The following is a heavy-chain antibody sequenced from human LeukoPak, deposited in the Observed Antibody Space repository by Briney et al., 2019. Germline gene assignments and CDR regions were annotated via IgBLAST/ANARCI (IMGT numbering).Heavy chain of an antibody. CDR1: GGSFSGYY. V-gene: IGHV4-34*01. D-gene: IGHD3-10*01. J-gene: IGHJ5*02. Sequence: PSETLSLTCAVYGGSFSGYYWSWLRQPPGKGLEWLGEINHSGSTNYNPSLKSRVIISVDTSKNQFSLKLSSVTAADTAVYYCARGSDITMVRGVPQNWFDPWGQGTLVTVSS. CDR3: ARGSDITMVRGVPQNWFDP. CDR2: INHSGST.